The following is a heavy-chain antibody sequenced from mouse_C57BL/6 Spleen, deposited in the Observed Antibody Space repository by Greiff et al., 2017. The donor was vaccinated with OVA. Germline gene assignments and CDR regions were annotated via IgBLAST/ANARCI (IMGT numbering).Heavy chain of an antibody. Sequence: QVQLQQSGAELARPGASVKMSCKASGYTFTSYTMHWVKQRPGQGLEWIGYINPSSGYTKYNQKFKDKATLTADKSSSTAYMQLSSLTSEDAAVYYCARGGGFQFAYWGQGTLVTVSA. CDR3: ARGGGFQFAY. J-gene: IGHJ3*01. CDR1: GYTFTSYT. V-gene: IGHV1-4*01. CDR2: INPSSGYT.